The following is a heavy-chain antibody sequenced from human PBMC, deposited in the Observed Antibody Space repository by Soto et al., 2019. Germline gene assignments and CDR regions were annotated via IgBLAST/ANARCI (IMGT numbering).Heavy chain of an antibody. CDR2: ISYDGSNK. CDR3: ARAPPRGIAAPGTWGSGMDV. CDR1: GFSFSSYS. V-gene: IGHV3-30-3*01. J-gene: IGHJ6*02. Sequence: GGSLKISCTASGFSFSSYSLHWVRQTPGKGLEWVAVISYDGSNKYYADSVKGRFTVSRDSPKNTLFLQMNSLKPEDTAVYYCARAPPRGIAAPGTWGSGMDVWGQGTTVTVSS. D-gene: IGHD6-13*01.